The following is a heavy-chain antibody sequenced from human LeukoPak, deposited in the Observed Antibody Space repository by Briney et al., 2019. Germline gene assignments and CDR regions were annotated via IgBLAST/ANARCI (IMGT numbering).Heavy chain of an antibody. CDR1: GLSLSTRGVG. Sequence: SGPTLVNPTQTLTLTCSFSGLSLSTRGVGVGWIRQPPGKALEWLALIYWDDDKRYSPSLKSRLTITKDTSKNQVVLTMTNMDPVDTATYYCAHLIPYGDSFDYWGQGTLVTVSS. CDR2: IYWDDDK. D-gene: IGHD4-17*01. CDR3: AHLIPYGDSFDY. J-gene: IGHJ4*02. V-gene: IGHV2-5*02.